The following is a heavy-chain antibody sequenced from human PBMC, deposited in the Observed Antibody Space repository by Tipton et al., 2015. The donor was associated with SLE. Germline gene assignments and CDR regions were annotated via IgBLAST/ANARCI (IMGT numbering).Heavy chain of an antibody. V-gene: IGHV3-7*01. Sequence: GSLRLSCAASGFTFSSYWMSWVRQAPGKGLEWVANIKQDGSEIYYVDSVKGRFTISRDNAKNSLYLQMNSLRAEDTAVYYCATQRAISADFQHWGQGTLVTVSS. D-gene: IGHD3-3*01. CDR1: GFTFSSYW. CDR3: ATQRAISADFQH. CDR2: IKQDGSEI. J-gene: IGHJ1*01.